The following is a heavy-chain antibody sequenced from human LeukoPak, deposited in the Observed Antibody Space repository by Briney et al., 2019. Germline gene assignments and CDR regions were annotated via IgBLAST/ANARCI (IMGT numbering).Heavy chain of an antibody. Sequence: QPGGSLRLSCAASGFTFSSYAMHWVRQAPGKGLGWVAVISYDGSNKYYADSVKGRFTISRDNSKNTLYLQMNSLRAEDTAVYYCARGGYYDSSGYYYDYWGQVTLVTVSS. V-gene: IGHV3-30*04. D-gene: IGHD3-22*01. CDR3: ARGGYYDSSGYYYDY. J-gene: IGHJ4*02. CDR2: ISYDGSNK. CDR1: GFTFSSYA.